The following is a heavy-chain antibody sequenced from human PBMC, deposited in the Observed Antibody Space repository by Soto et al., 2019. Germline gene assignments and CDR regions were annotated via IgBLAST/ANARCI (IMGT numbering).Heavy chain of an antibody. V-gene: IGHV3-30*18. Sequence: PVWALRVSWASSLFTFSSYGMHLVVESPVKWLEFLAVISYDVSNKYYADSVKGRFTISRDNSKNTLYLQMNSLRAEDTAVYYCAKAIEYPDRYYFDYWGQGTLVTVSS. CDR2: ISYDVSNK. CDR1: LFTFSSYG. J-gene: IGHJ4*02. CDR3: AKAIEYPDRYYFDY.